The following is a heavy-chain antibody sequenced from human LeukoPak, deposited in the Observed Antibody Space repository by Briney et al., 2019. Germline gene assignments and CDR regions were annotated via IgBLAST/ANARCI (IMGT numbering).Heavy chain of an antibody. CDR1: GFYFNDYS. V-gene: IGHV3-48*02. Sequence: PGGSLRLSCAASGFYFNDYSMNWVRQAPGKGLEWISYISSRSSPIYYADSVKGRFTISRDNAKNSLYLQMNSLRDEDTALYYRARAIGVTCISTSCYSFDYWGQGTLVTVSS. CDR3: ARAIGVTCISTSCYSFDY. J-gene: IGHJ4*02. CDR2: ISSRSSPI. D-gene: IGHD2-2*02.